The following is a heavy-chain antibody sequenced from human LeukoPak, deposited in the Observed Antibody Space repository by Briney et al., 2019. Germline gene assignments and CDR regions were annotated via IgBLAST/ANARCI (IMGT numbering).Heavy chain of an antibody. D-gene: IGHD2-2*01. CDR1: GFTFRDA. CDR2: ISGSGEST. Sequence: GGSLRLSCAASGFTFRDAWMTWVRQAPGKGLEWVSGISGSGESTDYADSVKGRFSVSRDNSKNTLYLQMNSLRAEDTAVYYCAKEGVGCSTTSCWNNFDHWGQGTLVTVSS. V-gene: IGHV3-23*01. CDR3: AKEGVGCSTTSCWNNFDH. J-gene: IGHJ4*02.